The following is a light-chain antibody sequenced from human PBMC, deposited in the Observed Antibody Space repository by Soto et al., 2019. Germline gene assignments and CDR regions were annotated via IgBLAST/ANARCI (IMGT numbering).Light chain of an antibody. J-gene: IGKJ2*01. V-gene: IGKV3-15*01. CDR2: GAF. Sequence: EVVLTQSPATLSLSPGERATLSCRASQSVNVNLAWHQQKPGQAPRLLIYGAFTRAAGVPARFTGSGSGTEFTLTISSLQSDDFAVYYCQQYNHWPPYTFGQGTKLEIK. CDR1: QSVNVN. CDR3: QQYNHWPPYT.